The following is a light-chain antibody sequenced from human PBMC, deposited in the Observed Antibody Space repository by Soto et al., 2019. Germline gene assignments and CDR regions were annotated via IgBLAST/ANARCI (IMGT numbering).Light chain of an antibody. V-gene: IGKV3-20*01. J-gene: IGKJ5*01. CDR3: QQYGSSPLIT. CDR1: QSVSSSY. CDR2: GAS. Sequence: EIVMTQSPATLSVSPGERAPLSCRARQSVSSSYLAWYQQKPGQAPRLLIYGASSRATGIPDRFSGSGSGTDFTLTISRLEPEDFAVYYCQQYGSSPLITFGQGTRLEIK.